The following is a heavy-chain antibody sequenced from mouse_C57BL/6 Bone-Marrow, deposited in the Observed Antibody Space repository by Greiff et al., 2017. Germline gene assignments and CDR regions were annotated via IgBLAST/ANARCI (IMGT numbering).Heavy chain of an antibody. D-gene: IGHD1-1*01. V-gene: IGHV1-15*01. CDR3: TREDYCGSSSFDD. CDR2: IDPETGGT. CDR1: GYTFTDYE. Sequence: QVQLQQSGAELVRPGASVTLSCKASGYTFTDYEMHWVKQTPVHGLEWIGAIDPETGGTAYNQKFKGKAILTADKSSSTAYMELRSLTSEDSAVYYSTREDYCGSSSFDDWGQGTTLTVSS. J-gene: IGHJ2*01.